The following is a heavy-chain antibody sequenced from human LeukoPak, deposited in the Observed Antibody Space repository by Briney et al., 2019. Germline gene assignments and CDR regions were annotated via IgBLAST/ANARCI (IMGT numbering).Heavy chain of an antibody. Sequence: PGGSLRLSCAASGFTFSNYAMSWVRQAPGKGLEWVSAIYSGGSTYYADSVKGRFTISRDNSKNTLYLQMNSLRVEDTAVYYCARGERWLQPYDYWGQGTLVTVSS. CDR1: GFTFSNYA. CDR3: ARGERWLQPYDY. D-gene: IGHD5-24*01. V-gene: IGHV3-53*01. CDR2: IYSGGST. J-gene: IGHJ4*02.